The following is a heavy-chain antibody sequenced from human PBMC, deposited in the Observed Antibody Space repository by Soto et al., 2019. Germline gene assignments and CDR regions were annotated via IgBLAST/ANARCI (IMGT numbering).Heavy chain of an antibody. Sequence: QITLKESGPTLVRPAQTLTLTCDFSGFSLSTYHMGVAWIRQPPGKALEWLALIYWDDDKRYSPSLKDRLASTKDTSSNQVVPTITNMDPGDTATYFCAHAGDYDLLTFDHWGPGTLVTVSS. D-gene: IGHD4-17*01. CDR1: GFSLSTYHMG. CDR3: AHAGDYDLLTFDH. V-gene: IGHV2-5*02. J-gene: IGHJ4*02. CDR2: IYWDDDK.